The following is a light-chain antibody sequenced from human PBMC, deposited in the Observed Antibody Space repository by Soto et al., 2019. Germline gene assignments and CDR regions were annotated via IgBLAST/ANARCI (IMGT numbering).Light chain of an antibody. Sequence: QSVLAQPASVSGSPGQSITISCTGTSSDVGCYNYVSWYQQHPGKAPKLMIYEVSNRPSGVSNRFSGSKSGNTASLTISGLQAEDEADYYCSSYTSSSTLFGTGTKVTVL. J-gene: IGLJ1*01. CDR2: EVS. CDR1: SSDVGCYNY. CDR3: SSYTSSSTL. V-gene: IGLV2-14*01.